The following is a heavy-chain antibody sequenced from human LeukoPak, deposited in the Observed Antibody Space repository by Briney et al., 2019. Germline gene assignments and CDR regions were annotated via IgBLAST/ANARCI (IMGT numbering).Heavy chain of an antibody. CDR3: ARELRGRFDC. CDR1: GFTFSNYY. CDR2: ISSRSSNK. D-gene: IGHD4-17*01. J-gene: IGHJ4*02. Sequence: PGGSLRLSCAASGFTFSNYYMSWIRQAPGKGLVWVSYISSRSSNKYYADSVKGRFTISKDNSKNTVYLQMSSLRAEDTAVYFCARELRGRFDCWGQGTLVTVSS. V-gene: IGHV3-11*01.